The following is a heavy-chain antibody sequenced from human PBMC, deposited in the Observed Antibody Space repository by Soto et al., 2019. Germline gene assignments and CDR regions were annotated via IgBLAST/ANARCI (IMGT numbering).Heavy chain of an antibody. CDR2: ISYDGSNK. V-gene: IGHV3-30*18. CDR3: AKDFEIAVAVDYYFDY. J-gene: IGHJ4*02. D-gene: IGHD6-19*01. Sequence: GGSLRLSCAASGFTFSSYGMHWVRQAPGKGLEWVAVISYDGSNKYYADSVKGRFTISRDNSKNTLYLQMNSLRAEDTAVYYCAKDFEIAVAVDYYFDYRGQGTLVTVSS. CDR1: GFTFSSYG.